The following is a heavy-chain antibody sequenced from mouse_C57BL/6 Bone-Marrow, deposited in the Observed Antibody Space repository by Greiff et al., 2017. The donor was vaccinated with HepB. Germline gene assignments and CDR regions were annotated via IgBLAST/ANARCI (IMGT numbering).Heavy chain of an antibody. V-gene: IGHV1-82*01. D-gene: IGHD1-1*01. Sequence: QVQLKQSGPELVKPGASVKLSCKASGYAFSSSWMNWVKQRPGKGLEWIGRIYPGDGDTNYNGKFKGKATLTADKSSSTAYMQLSSLTSEDSAVYCCACITTVVEVYWGQGTTLTVSS. CDR2: IYPGDGDT. CDR3: ACITTVVEVY. J-gene: IGHJ2*01. CDR1: GYAFSSSW.